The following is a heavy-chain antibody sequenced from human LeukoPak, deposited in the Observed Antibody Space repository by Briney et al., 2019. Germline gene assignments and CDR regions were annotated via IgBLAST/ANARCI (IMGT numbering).Heavy chain of an antibody. Sequence: PGGSLRLSCAASGFTFSSYSMNWVRQAPGKGGEWVSPMSSSSSDIYYADSVKGRFTISRDNAKNSLYLQMNSLRAEDTAVYYCARPAREEYYYDSSGYSAADYWGQGTLVTVSS. CDR3: ARPAREEYYYDSSGYSAADY. J-gene: IGHJ4*02. V-gene: IGHV3-21*01. CDR1: GFTFSSYS. CDR2: MSSSSSDI. D-gene: IGHD3-22*01.